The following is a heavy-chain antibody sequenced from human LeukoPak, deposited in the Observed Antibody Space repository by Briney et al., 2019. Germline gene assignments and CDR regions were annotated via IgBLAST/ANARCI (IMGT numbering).Heavy chain of an antibody. CDR3: ANNRASLDY. D-gene: IGHD2/OR15-2a*01. CDR2: INQDGSEK. V-gene: IGHV3-7*02. J-gene: IGHJ4*02. Sequence: GGSLRLSCAASGFTFSNSGMSWVRQAPGKGLEWVANINQDGSEKNCVDSVKGRFTIYRHNDKNSLYLQMNSLRAEDTAVYYCANNRASLDYWGQGTLVSVSS. CDR1: GFTFSNSG.